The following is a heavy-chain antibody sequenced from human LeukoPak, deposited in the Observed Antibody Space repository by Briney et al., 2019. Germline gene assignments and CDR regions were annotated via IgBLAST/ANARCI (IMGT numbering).Heavy chain of an antibody. V-gene: IGHV4-4*07. CDR1: GGSFSGYY. J-gene: IGHJ6*03. D-gene: IGHD6-19*01. CDR3: ARDLEAVAGLRYYYYRDV. Sequence: SETLTLTCAVYGGSFSGYYWSWIRQPAGKGLEWIGRIYTSGSTNYNPSLKSRVTMSVDTSKNQFSLKLSSVTAADTAVYYCARDLEAVAGLRYYYYRDVWGKGTTVTISS. CDR2: IYTSGST.